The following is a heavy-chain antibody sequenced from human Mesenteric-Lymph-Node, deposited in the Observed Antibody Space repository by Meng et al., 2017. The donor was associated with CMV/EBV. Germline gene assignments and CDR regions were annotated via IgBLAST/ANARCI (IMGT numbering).Heavy chain of an antibody. J-gene: IGHJ6*02. Sequence: SETLSLTCTVSGYSISSGYYWGWIRQPPGKGLEWIGSIYHSGSTYYNPSLKSRVTISVDTSKHQFSLKLSSVTAADTDVYYCAKFDEGQQLPYYYYGMDVWGQGTTVTVSS. D-gene: IGHD6-13*01. V-gene: IGHV4-38-2*02. CDR2: IYHSGST. CDR1: GYSISSGYY. CDR3: AKFDEGQQLPYYYYGMDV.